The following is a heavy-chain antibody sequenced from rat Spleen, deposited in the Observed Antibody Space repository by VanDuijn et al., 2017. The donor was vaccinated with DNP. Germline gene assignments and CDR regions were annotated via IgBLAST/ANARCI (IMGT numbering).Heavy chain of an antibody. J-gene: IGHJ2*01. CDR1: GYSITSNY. Sequence: EVQLQESGPGLVKPSQSLSLTCSVTGYSITSNYWAWIRKFPGNQMEWMGYISYSGFTRYNPSLKSRISITRDTSKNLFFLQLNSLTTEDTATYYCARWVRYFDSWGQGVMVTVSS. CDR2: ISYSGFT. CDR3: ARWVRYFDS. V-gene: IGHV3-1*01. D-gene: IGHD4-5*01.